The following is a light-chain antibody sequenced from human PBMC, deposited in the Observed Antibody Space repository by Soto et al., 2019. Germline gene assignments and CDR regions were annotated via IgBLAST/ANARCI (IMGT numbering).Light chain of an antibody. J-gene: IGLJ3*02. CDR3: SSYAGSNNWV. CDR1: SSDVGSYNY. Sequence: QSALTQPPSASGSPGQSVSISCTGTSSDVGSYNYVSWYQQHPGKAPKLMIYEVSKRPSGVPDRFSGSKSGNTASLTVSGLQAEDEADYYCSSYAGSNNWVFGGGTKVTV. V-gene: IGLV2-8*01. CDR2: EVS.